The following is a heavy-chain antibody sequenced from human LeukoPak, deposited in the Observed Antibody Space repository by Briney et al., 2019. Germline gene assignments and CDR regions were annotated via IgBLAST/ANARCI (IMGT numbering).Heavy chain of an antibody. V-gene: IGHV3-49*04. CDR1: GFTFGDYA. CDR3: TRDAMSSGLFDY. D-gene: IGHD6-19*01. J-gene: IGHJ4*02. CDR2: IRSKAYGGTT. Sequence: RPGRSLRLSCTASGFTFGDYAMSWVRQAPGKGLXXXXFIRSKAYGGTTEYAASVKGRFTISRDDSKSIAYLQMNSLKTEDTAVYYCTRDAMSSGLFDYWGQGTLVTVSS.